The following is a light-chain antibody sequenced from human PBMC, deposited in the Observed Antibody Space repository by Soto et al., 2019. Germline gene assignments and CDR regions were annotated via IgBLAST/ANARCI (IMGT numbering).Light chain of an antibody. CDR3: QQYGSSRT. J-gene: IGKJ1*01. Sequence: EIVMTQSPDTLSVSPGERATLSCRASQSVSSKLAWYQQKPGQAPRLLIYGASSRATGIPDRFSGSGSGTDFTLTISRLEPEEFAVYYCQQYGSSRTFGQGTKVDI. V-gene: IGKV3-20*01. CDR1: QSVSSK. CDR2: GAS.